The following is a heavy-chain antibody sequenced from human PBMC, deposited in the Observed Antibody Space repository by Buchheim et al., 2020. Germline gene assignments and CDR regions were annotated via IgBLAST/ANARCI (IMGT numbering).Heavy chain of an antibody. CDR1: GYTFINYG. J-gene: IGHJ4*02. CDR3: ARDWVGAEGFDY. Sequence: QVQLVQSGAEVKKPGDSEKVSCKASGYTFINYGISWVRQAPGQGLEWMGWTSGYNTNTNYVQRFQGRVTMTTDTSTSTAYIELRSLRDDDTAVYYCARDWVGAEGFDYWGQGTL. CDR2: TSGYNTNT. V-gene: IGHV1-18*01. D-gene: IGHD1-26*01.